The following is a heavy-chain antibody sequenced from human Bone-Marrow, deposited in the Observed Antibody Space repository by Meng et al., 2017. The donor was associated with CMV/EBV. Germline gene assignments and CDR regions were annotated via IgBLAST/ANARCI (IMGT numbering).Heavy chain of an antibody. CDR2: INPNSGGT. D-gene: IGHD1-14*01. CDR3: ARVFRGYYGMDV. V-gene: IGHV1-2*02. J-gene: IGHJ6*02. Sequence: ASVKVSCKASGYTFTGYYMHWVRQAPGQGLEWMGWINPNSGGTNYAQKFQGRVTMTRDTSISTTYMELSRLRSDDTAVYYCARVFRGYYGMDVWGQGTTVTVSS. CDR1: GYTFTGYY.